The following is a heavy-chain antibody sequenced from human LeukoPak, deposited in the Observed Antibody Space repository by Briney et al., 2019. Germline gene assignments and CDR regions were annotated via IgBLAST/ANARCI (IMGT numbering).Heavy chain of an antibody. J-gene: IGHJ3*02. D-gene: IGHD5-24*01. CDR1: GFTFSTYW. CDR3: AKDTGRWLQSMDAFDI. V-gene: IGHV3-74*01. CDR2: VNGDGSST. Sequence: GGSLRLSCAASGFTFSTYWMHWVRQAPGKGLVWVSRVNGDGSSTNYADSVKGRFTISRDNAKNSLYLQMNSLRAEDTALYYCAKDTGRWLQSMDAFDIWGQGTMVTVSS.